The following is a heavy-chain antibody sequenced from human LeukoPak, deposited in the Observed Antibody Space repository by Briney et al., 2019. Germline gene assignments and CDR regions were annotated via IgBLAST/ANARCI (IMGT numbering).Heavy chain of an antibody. CDR1: GFTFSSDS. CDR3: ARDVRYCSGGSCLHY. J-gene: IGHJ4*02. D-gene: IGHD2-15*01. Sequence: GRSLRLSCAASGFTFSSDSMNWVRQAPGKGLEWVSSISSSSSYIYYADSVKGRFTISRDNAKNSLYLQMNSLRAEDTAVYYCARDVRYCSGGSCLHYWGQGTLVTVSS. CDR2: ISSSSSYI. V-gene: IGHV3-21*01.